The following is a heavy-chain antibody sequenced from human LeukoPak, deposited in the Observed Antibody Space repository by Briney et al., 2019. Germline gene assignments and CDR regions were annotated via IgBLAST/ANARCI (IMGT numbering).Heavy chain of an antibody. Sequence: PGGSLRLSCAAAGLTLSSNGMVWVRQAPGKGLEWVSSISSADDRTNYADSVKGRFTISRDTSKNTLYLQMNSLRVEDTGVYYCAKSPPWSGDKDYGTDVWGQGTTVTVSS. J-gene: IGHJ6*02. CDR2: ISSADDRT. D-gene: IGHD3-10*01. V-gene: IGHV3-23*01. CDR3: AKSPPWSGDKDYGTDV. CDR1: GLTLSSNG.